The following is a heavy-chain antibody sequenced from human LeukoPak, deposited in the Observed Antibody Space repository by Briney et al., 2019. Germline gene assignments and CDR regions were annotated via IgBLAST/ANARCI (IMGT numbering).Heavy chain of an antibody. CDR1: GFTFDDYA. J-gene: IGHJ4*02. Sequence: AGRSLRLSCVASGFTFDDYAMHWVRQAPGKGLEWVSGISYNRDGIGYADSVKGRFTVSRDDAKNSLYLQMNSLRSEDTALYYCAKGAAAGIRGYFDYWGQGILVTVFS. CDR3: AKGAAAGIRGYFDY. D-gene: IGHD6-25*01. CDR2: ISYNRDGI. V-gene: IGHV3-9*01.